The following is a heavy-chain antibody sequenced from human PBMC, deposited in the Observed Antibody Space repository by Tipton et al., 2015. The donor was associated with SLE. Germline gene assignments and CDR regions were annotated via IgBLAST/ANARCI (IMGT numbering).Heavy chain of an antibody. D-gene: IGHD5-18*01. CDR3: ARAPGQLWPWDY. Sequence: TLSLTCTVSGGSISSSSYYWSWIRQPPGKGLEWIGYIYYSGSTIHNPSLKSRVTISVDTSKNQFSLKVSSVTAADTAVYYCARAPGQLWPWDYWGQGTLVTVS. CDR2: IYYSGST. J-gene: IGHJ4*02. V-gene: IGHV4-61*05. CDR1: GGSISSSSYY.